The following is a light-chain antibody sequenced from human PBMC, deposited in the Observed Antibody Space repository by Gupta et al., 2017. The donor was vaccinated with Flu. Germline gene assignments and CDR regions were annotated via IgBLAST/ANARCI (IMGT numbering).Light chain of an antibody. CDR2: CAS. J-gene: IGKJ4*01. CDR1: QSLLSSSNNKNY. CDR3: QQYYTPPVT. Sequence: DIVMTLSQDSLSVSVAERATINCTSSQSLLSSSNNKNYLAWYQQKPGQPPKMLIYCASTRGSGVPYRFSGSGSGTDFTLTISSLQAEDVAVYYCQQYYTPPVTFGGGTKVEIK. V-gene: IGKV4-1*01.